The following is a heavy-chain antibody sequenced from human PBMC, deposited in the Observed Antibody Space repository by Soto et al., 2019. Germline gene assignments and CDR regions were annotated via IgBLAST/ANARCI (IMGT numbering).Heavy chain of an antibody. J-gene: IGHJ4*02. CDR2: IYYSGST. Sequence: PSETLSLSCTVSGGSISSSSYYWGWIRQPPGKGLEWIGSIYYSGSTYYNPSLKSRVTISVDTSKNQFSLKLSSVTAADTAVYYCARLYENNWNDGPLGYWGQGTLVTVSS. D-gene: IGHD1-20*01. CDR1: GGSISSSSYY. CDR3: ARLYENNWNDGPLGY. V-gene: IGHV4-39*01.